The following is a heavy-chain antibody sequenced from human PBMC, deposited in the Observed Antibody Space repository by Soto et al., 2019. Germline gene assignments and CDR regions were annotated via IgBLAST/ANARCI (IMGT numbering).Heavy chain of an antibody. CDR2: IHHGGTT. CDR1: GASISNNGDY. CDR3: ARSQGITTFNWFDP. D-gene: IGHD3-3*01. Sequence: QLQLQASGPGLVKTSETLSLTCTVAGASISNNGDYWGWIRQHPGKRLEWIGSIHHGGTTYYNPSLYGPVTMSVHTSRNQFSLRLPSVTAADTAYYYCARSQGITTFNWFDPWGQGTLVTVSS. J-gene: IGHJ5*02. V-gene: IGHV4-39*01.